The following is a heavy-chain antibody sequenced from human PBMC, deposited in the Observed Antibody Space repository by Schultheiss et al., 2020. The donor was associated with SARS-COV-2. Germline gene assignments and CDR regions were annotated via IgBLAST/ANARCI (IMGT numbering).Heavy chain of an antibody. V-gene: IGHV3-49*04. CDR2: IRSKAYGGTT. CDR1: GFTFGDYA. Sequence: GGSLRLSCTASGFTFGDYAMSWVRQAPGKGLEWVGFIRSKAYGGTTEYAASVKGRFTISRDDSKSIAYLQMNSLKTEDTAVYYCTREGRDCSGGSCYPYYDSSGYYSDYWGQGTLVTVSS. J-gene: IGHJ4*02. D-gene: IGHD3-22*01. CDR3: TREGRDCSGGSCYPYYDSSGYYSDY.